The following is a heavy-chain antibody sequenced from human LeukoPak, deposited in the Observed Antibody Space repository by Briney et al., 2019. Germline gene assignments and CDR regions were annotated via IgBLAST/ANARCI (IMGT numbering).Heavy chain of an antibody. D-gene: IGHD1-14*01. CDR1: GFTFYSYS. J-gene: IGHJ4*02. CDR3: VRGDQEASEPALDY. CDR2: ISSGGSTI. V-gene: IGHV3-48*02. Sequence: GGSLRLSCAASGFTFYSYSMNWVRQAPGKGLEWVSYISSGGSTIYYADSAKGRFTIFRDSAKNSLSLQMNSLRDEDTAIYYCVRGDQEASEPALDYWGQGTLVTVSS.